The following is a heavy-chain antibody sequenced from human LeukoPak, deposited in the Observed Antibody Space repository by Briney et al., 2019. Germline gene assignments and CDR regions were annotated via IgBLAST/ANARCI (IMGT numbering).Heavy chain of an antibody. J-gene: IGHJ4*02. V-gene: IGHV3-23*01. CDR1: GFTFSNYA. CDR2: IRGSDGST. Sequence: PGGSLRLSCAASGFTFSNYAMSWVRHTPGKGLEWVSLIRGSDGSTYYADSVKGRFTTSRDNPKNTLYLEMNNLRAEDTALYYCAKARYTAGWYTFDYWGQGTQVTVSS. D-gene: IGHD6-19*01. CDR3: AKARYTAGWYTFDY.